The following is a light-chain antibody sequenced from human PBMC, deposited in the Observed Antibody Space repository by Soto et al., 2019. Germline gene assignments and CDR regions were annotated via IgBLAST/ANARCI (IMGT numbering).Light chain of an antibody. V-gene: IGKV3-20*01. J-gene: IGKJ1*01. CDR2: GAS. CDR1: QSLSSNY. CDR3: QQYGSSGT. Sequence: EHVLTQAPGPLSLSPGERATLSCRASQSLSSNYLAWYQQTPGQAPRLLNYGASNRATGIPDRFSGSWSGADFTLTISRLAPEDFAVYYCQQYGSSGTFGQGTKVDIK.